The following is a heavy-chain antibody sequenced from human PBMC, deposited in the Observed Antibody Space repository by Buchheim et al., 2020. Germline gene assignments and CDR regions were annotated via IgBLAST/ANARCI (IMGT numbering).Heavy chain of an antibody. D-gene: IGHD1-7*01. CDR3: ARHVVTGTTENDHKYYFDY. V-gene: IGHV4-39*01. J-gene: IGHJ4*02. CDR2: IYYSGST. Sequence: QLQLQESGPGLVKPSETLSLTCTVSGGSISSSSYYWGWIRQPPGKGLEWIGSIYYSGSTYYNPSLKSRVTISVDTSKNQFSLKLSSVTAADTAVYYCARHVVTGTTENDHKYYFDYWGQGTL. CDR1: GGSISSSSYY.